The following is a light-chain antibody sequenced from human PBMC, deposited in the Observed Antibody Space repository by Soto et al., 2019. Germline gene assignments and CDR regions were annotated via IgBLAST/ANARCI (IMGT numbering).Light chain of an antibody. Sequence: DIQMTQSPSTLSASVGDRVTITCRASQSISSWLAWYQQKPGKAPKLLIYDASSLESGVPSRFSGSGSGTEFTLTISSLQPDDFATYYCQQLHTYLLTFGGGTKVQIK. CDR3: QQLHTYLLT. J-gene: IGKJ4*01. CDR2: DAS. CDR1: QSISSW. V-gene: IGKV1-5*01.